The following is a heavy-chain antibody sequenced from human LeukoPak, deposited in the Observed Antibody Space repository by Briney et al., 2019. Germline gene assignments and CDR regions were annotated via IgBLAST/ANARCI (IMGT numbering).Heavy chain of an antibody. J-gene: IGHJ4*02. D-gene: IGHD6-13*01. Sequence: SETLSLTCTVSGGSISSSSYYWGWIRPPPGKGLEWIGSIYYSGSTYYNPSLRSRVTISVDTSKNQFSLKLSSVTAADTAVYYCARHQQLVEYWGQGTLVTVSS. V-gene: IGHV4-39*01. CDR2: IYYSGST. CDR3: ARHQQLVEY. CDR1: GGSISSSSYY.